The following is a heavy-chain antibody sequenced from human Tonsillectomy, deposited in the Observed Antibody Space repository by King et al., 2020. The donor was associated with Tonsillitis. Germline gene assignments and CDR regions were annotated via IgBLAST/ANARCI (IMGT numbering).Heavy chain of an antibody. Sequence: VQLVESGGGVVQPGRSLRLSCAASGFTFSSYGMHWVRQAPGKGLEWVAVIWYDGSNKYYADSVKGRFTISRDNSKNTLYLQMNSLRAADKAVYYCARDYLAACTFASGGGFDYWGQGTLVTVSS. CDR2: IWYDGSNK. CDR1: GFTFSSYG. J-gene: IGHJ4*02. CDR3: ARDYLAACTFASGGGFDY. D-gene: IGHD6-13*01. V-gene: IGHV3-33*08.